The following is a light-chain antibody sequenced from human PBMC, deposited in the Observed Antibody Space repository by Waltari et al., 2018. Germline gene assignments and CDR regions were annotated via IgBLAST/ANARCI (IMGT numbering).Light chain of an antibody. CDR1: QSVPKNY. CDR2: DAS. CDR3: QQYAYSPLT. V-gene: IGKV3-20*01. J-gene: IGKJ2*01. Sequence: EIVLTQSPGTLSLSPGERATLSCRASQSVPKNYLAWFQQKPCQAPRLLINDASTRATVSPDRFSGSGSGTDFTLTISRLEPEDFAVYYCQQYAYSPLTFGQGTKLEIK.